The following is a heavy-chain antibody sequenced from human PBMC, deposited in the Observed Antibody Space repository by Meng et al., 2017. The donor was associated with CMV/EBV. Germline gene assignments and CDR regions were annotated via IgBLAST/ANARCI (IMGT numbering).Heavy chain of an antibody. CDR2: INHSGST. CDR3: ARGVGGWCDP. J-gene: IGHJ5*02. Sequence: LQQWGAGLLQPSDTLSPTCAVYGGSFSGYYWSWIRQPPGKGLEWIGEINHSGSTNYNPSLKSRVTISVDTSKNQFSLKLSSVTAADTAVYYCARGVGGWCDPWGQGTLVTVSS. D-gene: IGHD1-26*01. V-gene: IGHV4-34*01. CDR1: GGSFSGYY.